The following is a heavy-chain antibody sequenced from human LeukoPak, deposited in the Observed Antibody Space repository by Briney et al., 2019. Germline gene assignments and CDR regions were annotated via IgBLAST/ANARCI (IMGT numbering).Heavy chain of an antibody. J-gene: IGHJ2*01. V-gene: IGHV1-24*01. CDR3: ATATRRRFLEWFILHGFDL. D-gene: IGHD3-3*01. CDR1: GYTLTELS. CDR2: FDPEDGET. Sequence: ASVKVSCKVSGYTLTELSMHWVRQAPGKGLEWRGGFDPEDGETIYAQKFQGRVTMTEDTSTDTAYMELSSLRSEDTAVYYCATATRRRFLEWFILHGFDLWGRGTLVTVSS.